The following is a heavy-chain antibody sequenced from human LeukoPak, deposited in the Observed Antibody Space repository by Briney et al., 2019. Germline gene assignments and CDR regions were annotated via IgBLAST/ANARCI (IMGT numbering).Heavy chain of an antibody. J-gene: IGHJ3*02. D-gene: IGHD1-1*01. CDR3: AARGGATGTTQGDAFDI. Sequence: GASVKVSFKASGYTFTSYGISWVRPAPGQGLEWIGWISAYNGNTNYAQKLQGRVTMTTDTSTSTAYMELRSLRSDDTAVYCCAARGGATGTTQGDAFDIWGQGTMVTVSS. CDR1: GYTFTSYG. V-gene: IGHV1-18*04. CDR2: ISAYNGNT.